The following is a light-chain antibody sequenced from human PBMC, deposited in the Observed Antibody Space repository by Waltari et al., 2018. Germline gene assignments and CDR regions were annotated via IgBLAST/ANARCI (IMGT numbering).Light chain of an antibody. Sequence: DIQMTQSPSTLSASVGDRVTITCRASQSVSPWLAWYQQKPGKAPKLLIYKVSDLQSGVPSRFSGSGSRSGTEFTLTITSLQPDDFAIYYCQHFNGFPWTFGQGTKVEIK. CDR3: QHFNGFPWT. J-gene: IGKJ1*01. CDR2: KVS. V-gene: IGKV1-5*03. CDR1: QSVSPW.